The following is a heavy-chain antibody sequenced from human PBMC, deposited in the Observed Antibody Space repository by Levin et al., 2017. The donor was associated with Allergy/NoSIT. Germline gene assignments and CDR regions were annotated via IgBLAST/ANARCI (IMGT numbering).Heavy chain of an antibody. CDR3: VRGGGLEFNYGIAY. J-gene: IGHJ4*02. V-gene: IGHV3-74*01. Sequence: AGGSLRLSCVASGFTFGSCWMHWVRQAPGKGLEWVSRINMDGSNTDYADSVKGRFTISRDNAKNTVYIQMNSLGVDDTAVYYCVRGGGLEFNYGIAYWGQGTLVTVSS. CDR1: GFTFGSCW. D-gene: IGHD3-10*01. CDR2: INMDGSNT.